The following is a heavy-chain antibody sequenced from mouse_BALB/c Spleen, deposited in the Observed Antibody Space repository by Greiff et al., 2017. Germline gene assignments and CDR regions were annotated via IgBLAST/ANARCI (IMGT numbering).Heavy chain of an antibody. CDR3: TRNGY. J-gene: IGHJ2*01. Sequence: QVQLQQSGAELVKPGASVKLSCKASGYTFHSYYMYWVKQRPGQGLDWIGEINPSNGGTNFNEKFKSKATLTVDKPSSTAYLQLSSLTSEDSAVYYCTRNGYWGQGTTLTVSS. V-gene: IGHV1S81*02. CDR2: INPSNGGT. CDR1: GYTFHSYY.